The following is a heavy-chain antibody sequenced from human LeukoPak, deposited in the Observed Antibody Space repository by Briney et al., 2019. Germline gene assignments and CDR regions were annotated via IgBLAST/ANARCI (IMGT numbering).Heavy chain of an antibody. CDR2: IWFDGIKK. V-gene: IGHV3-33*01. Sequence: PGRSLRLSCAASGFTFSSYGMHWVRQAPGKGLEWVAAIWFDGIKKYYGDSVKGRFTISRDNSKNTLYPQMNSLRAEDTAVYYCARDLEDSSPFGAFDLWGQGTMVTVSS. CDR3: ARDLEDSSPFGAFDL. D-gene: IGHD3-22*01. CDR1: GFTFSSYG. J-gene: IGHJ3*01.